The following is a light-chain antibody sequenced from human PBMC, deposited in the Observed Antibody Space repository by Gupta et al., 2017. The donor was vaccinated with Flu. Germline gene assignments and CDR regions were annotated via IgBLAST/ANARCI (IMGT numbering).Light chain of an antibody. V-gene: IGKV1-9*01. CDR1: QEISSS. CDR3: QQLNGSPRT. J-gene: IGKJ2*01. Sequence: PSFLSASVRDRVTITCRASQEISSSLAWYQQKPGIAPKLLIYAASTVQSGVPSRFIGSGSGTEFTLTISSLQPEDFATYYCQQLNGSPRTFGQGTKLEIK. CDR2: AAS.